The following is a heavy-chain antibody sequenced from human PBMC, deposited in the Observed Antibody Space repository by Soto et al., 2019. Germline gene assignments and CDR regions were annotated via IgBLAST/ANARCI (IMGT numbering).Heavy chain of an antibody. D-gene: IGHD3-10*01. CDR2: IATYNSNR. J-gene: IGHJ5*02. Sequence: HLVQSGPQVKKPGASVSVSCKTSGDTFTNFGLSWVRQAPGQGLEWMGWIATYNSNRNYAQKFLGSLTLTTDTSTSTAYMELKSLTYDDTAVYYCARVVRGVVNWFDPWGQGPLVTVSS. V-gene: IGHV1-18*01. CDR3: ARVVRGVVNWFDP. CDR1: GDTFTNFG.